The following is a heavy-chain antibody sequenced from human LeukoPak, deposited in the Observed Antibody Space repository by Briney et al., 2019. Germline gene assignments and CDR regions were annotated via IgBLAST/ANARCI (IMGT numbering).Heavy chain of an antibody. CDR2: ISGSGGNT. D-gene: IGHD6-6*01. V-gene: IGHV3-23*01. CDR3: AKGGKYSGSGSPDY. Sequence: GGSLRLSCAASGFTFSTYAMSWVRQAPGQGLELVSGISGSGGNTYYADTVKGRFTISRDNSYNTLYLQMNSLRAEDTAVYYCAKGGKYSGSGSPDYWGQGTLVTVSS. CDR1: GFTFSTYA. J-gene: IGHJ4*02.